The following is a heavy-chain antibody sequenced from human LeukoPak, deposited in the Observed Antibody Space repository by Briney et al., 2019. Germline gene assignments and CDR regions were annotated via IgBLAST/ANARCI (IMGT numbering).Heavy chain of an antibody. CDR1: GGTFSSYA. J-gene: IGHJ4*02. Sequence: SVKVSCKASGGTFSSYAISWVRQAPGQGLEWMGGIIPIFGTANYAQKFQGRITITADESTSTAYMELSSLRSEDTAVYYCARGNTYYDFWSGYRTTYYFDYWGQGTLVTVSS. V-gene: IGHV1-69*13. CDR3: ARGNTYYDFWSGYRTTYYFDY. CDR2: IIPIFGTA. D-gene: IGHD3-3*01.